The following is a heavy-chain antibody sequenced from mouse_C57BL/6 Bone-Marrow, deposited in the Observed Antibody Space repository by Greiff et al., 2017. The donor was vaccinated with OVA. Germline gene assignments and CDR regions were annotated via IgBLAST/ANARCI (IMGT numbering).Heavy chain of an antibody. J-gene: IGHJ1*03. V-gene: IGHV5-15*01. CDR2: ISNLAYSI. CDR1: GFTFSDYG. Sequence: EVQLVESGGGLVQPGGSLKLSCAASGFTFSDYGMAWVRQAPRKGPEWVAFISNLAYSIYYADTVTGRFTISRENAKNTLYLEMSSLRSEDTAMYYCARRFDGSSYGYFDVWGTGTTVTVSS. CDR3: ARRFDGSSYGYFDV. D-gene: IGHD1-1*01.